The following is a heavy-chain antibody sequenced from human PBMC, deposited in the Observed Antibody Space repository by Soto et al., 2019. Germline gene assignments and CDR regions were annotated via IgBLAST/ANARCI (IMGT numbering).Heavy chain of an antibody. CDR2: IYYSGST. Sequence: SETLSLTCTVSGGSISSSSYYWGWIRQPPGKGLEWIGSIYYSGSTYYNPSLKSRVTISVDTSKNQFSLKLSSVTAADTAVYYCASSSGWTHLFDYWGQATLVTVSS. CDR1: GGSISSSSYY. V-gene: IGHV4-39*01. D-gene: IGHD6-19*01. J-gene: IGHJ4*02. CDR3: ASSSGWTHLFDY.